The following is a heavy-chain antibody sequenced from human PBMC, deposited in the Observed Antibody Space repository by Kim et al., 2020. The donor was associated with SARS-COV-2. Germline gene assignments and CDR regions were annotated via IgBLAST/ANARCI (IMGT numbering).Heavy chain of an antibody. CDR3: ARQVSVGRHLDH. V-gene: IGHV4-39*01. CDR1: GVSIDTSDYY. Sequence: SETLSLTCTVSGVSIDTSDYYWAWIRQPPGQGLEWIATIYFTGTTFYSPSLKSRATVSIDTSKDQFSLDLNSVTTTDTSMYYCARQVSVGRHLDHWGQGILVTVSS. CDR2: IYFTGTT. D-gene: IGHD1-26*01. J-gene: IGHJ4*02.